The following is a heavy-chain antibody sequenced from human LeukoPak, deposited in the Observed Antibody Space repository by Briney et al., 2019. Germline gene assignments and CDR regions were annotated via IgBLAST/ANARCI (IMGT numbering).Heavy chain of an antibody. D-gene: IGHD2-8*02. CDR2: VNEGGENT. Sequence: GGSLRLSCAASGYTLGSCGRTWVRQAPGRGLEWVSTVNEGGENTHYADSVKGRFTISRDNAKNTLSLQMDSLRGEDSAMYYCTTDTGAFHFSYWGQGTLVTVSS. V-gene: IGHV3-23*01. CDR3: TTDTGAFHFSY. CDR1: GYTLGSCG. J-gene: IGHJ4*02.